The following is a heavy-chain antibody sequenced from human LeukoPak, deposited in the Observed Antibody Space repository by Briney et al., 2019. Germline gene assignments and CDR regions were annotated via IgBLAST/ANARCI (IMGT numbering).Heavy chain of an antibody. CDR1: GFNFNKFA. V-gene: IGHV3-23*01. CDR3: AKEQRIRHCSEGVCMEGYYFDY. CDR2: LSRGGGTT. Sequence: GGSLRLSCTGSGFNFNKFAMNWVRQAPGQGLEWVSGLSRGGGTTNYADSVKGRFTISRDKSKNMVFLQMNSLRPEDTAVYYCAKEQRIRHCSEGVCMEGYYFDYWGQGSLVTVSS. J-gene: IGHJ4*02. D-gene: IGHD2-8*01.